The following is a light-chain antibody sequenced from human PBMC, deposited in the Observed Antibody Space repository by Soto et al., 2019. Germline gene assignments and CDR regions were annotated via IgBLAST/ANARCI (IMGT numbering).Light chain of an antibody. CDR1: SSDVGGYNY. J-gene: IGLJ1*01. CDR2: EVS. Sequence: QSALTQPAFVSGSPGQSITLSCTGTSSDVGGYNYVSWYQQHPGKAPKLMIYEVSNRPSGISHRFSGSKSGNTASLTISGLRAEDEADYYCSSYTRQYTPSYVFGAGTKLTVL. CDR3: SSYTRQYTPSYV. V-gene: IGLV2-14*01.